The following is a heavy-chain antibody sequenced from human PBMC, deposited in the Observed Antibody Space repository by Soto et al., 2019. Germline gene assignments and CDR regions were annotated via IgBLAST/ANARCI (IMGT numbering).Heavy chain of an antibody. Sequence: SETLSHSYTVSGGSLSSDHYYWSWIRQPPGKGLEWIGYIYYSGSTYYNPSLKSRVTISVDTSKNQFSLKLSSVTAADTAVYYCAQFNRGPFDYWGQGNLVTVSS. CDR3: AQFNRGPFDY. D-gene: IGHD3-10*01. CDR1: GGSLSSDHYY. CDR2: IYYSGST. J-gene: IGHJ4*02. V-gene: IGHV4-30-4*01.